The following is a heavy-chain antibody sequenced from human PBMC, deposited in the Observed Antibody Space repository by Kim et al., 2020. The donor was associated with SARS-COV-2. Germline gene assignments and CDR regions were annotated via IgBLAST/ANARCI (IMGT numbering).Heavy chain of an antibody. J-gene: IGHJ3*01. CDR1: GFTVSNNY. CDR2: IYSGGST. CDR3: ARVPGFS. Sequence: GGSLRLSCAASGFTVSNNYMTWVRQAPGKGLEWVSFIYSGGSTYYTDSVKGRFTISRDSSKNTLYLQMNSLRADDMAVYYCARVPGFSWGQGTMVTVSS. V-gene: IGHV3-53*01. D-gene: IGHD3-10*01.